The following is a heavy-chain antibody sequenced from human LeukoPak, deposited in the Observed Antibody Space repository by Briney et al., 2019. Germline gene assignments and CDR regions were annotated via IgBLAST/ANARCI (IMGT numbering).Heavy chain of an antibody. J-gene: IGHJ5*02. CDR2: ISAYNGNT. D-gene: IGHD6-13*01. CDR1: GYTFTSYG. V-gene: IGHV1-18*01. CDR3: ARGESSSWYVYNWFDP. Sequence: ASVKVSCKASGYTFTSYGISWVRQAPGQGLEWMGWISAYNGNTNYAQKLQGRVTMTTDTSTSTAYMELSRLRSDDTAVYYCARGESSSWYVYNWFDPWGQGTLVTVSS.